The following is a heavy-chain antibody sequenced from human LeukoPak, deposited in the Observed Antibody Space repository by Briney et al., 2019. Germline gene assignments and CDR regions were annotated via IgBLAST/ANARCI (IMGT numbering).Heavy chain of an antibody. J-gene: IGHJ4*02. V-gene: IGHV3-21*01. Sequence: GGSLRLSCAASGFTFSSYSMNWVRQAPGKGLEWVSSISSSSIYKYYADSVKGRFTISRDNAKNSLYLQMNSLRADDTAVYYCARVSESYHDYWGQGTLVTVSS. D-gene: IGHD1-26*01. CDR3: ARVSESYHDY. CDR1: GFTFSSYS. CDR2: ISSSSIYK.